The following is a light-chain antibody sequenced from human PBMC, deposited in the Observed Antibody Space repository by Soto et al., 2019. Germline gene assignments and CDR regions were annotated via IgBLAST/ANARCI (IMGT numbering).Light chain of an antibody. CDR2: DNN. CDR3: GTWDNSLSAV. V-gene: IGLV1-51*01. Sequence: QSVLTQPTSVSAAPGQKVTISCSGSSSNIGNNYVSWYQQLPGTAPKLLIYDNNVRPSGIPDRFSGSKSGTSATLDITGLQTGDEADYYCGTWDNSLSAVFGGGTQLTVL. CDR1: SSNIGNNY. J-gene: IGLJ2*01.